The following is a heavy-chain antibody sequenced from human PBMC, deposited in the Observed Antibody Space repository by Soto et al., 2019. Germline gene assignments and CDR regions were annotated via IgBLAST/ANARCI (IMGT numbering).Heavy chain of an antibody. CDR3: ASASGASGGWFDP. Sequence: QVQLQQWGAGLLKSSETLSLTCAVYGGSFSGYYWSWIRQPPAEGLEWIGEIIHSGSINHNPSLKSRVTISVDTSKNQFSLKLSSVTAADTAVYYCASASGASGGWFDPWGQGTLVTVSS. D-gene: IGHD3-10*01. V-gene: IGHV4-34*12. J-gene: IGHJ5*02. CDR1: GGSFSGYY. CDR2: IIHSGSI.